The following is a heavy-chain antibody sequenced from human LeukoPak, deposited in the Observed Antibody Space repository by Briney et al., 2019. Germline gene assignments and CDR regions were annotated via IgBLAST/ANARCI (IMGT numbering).Heavy chain of an antibody. Sequence: SVKVSCKASGGTFSSYAISWVRQAPGQGLEWMGGIIPISGTANYAQKFQGRVTITADESTSTAYMELSSLRSEDTAVYYCARCRYYYDSSGYYYPDYWGQGTLVTVSS. CDR3: ARCRYYYDSSGYYYPDY. D-gene: IGHD3-22*01. CDR2: IIPISGTA. V-gene: IGHV1-69*13. J-gene: IGHJ4*02. CDR1: GGTFSSYA.